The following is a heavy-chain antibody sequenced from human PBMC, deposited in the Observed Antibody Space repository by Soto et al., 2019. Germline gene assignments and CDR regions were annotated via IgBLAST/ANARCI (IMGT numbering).Heavy chain of an antibody. V-gene: IGHV1-3*01. D-gene: IGHD3-16*02. CDR3: ARGFPLWFEP. CDR1: GYTSSSYA. Sequence: ASVKVSCKASGYTSSSYAMHWVRQAPGQRLEWMGWINAGNGSTKYSQKFQGRVTITRDTSASTAYMELSSLRSEDTAVYYCARGFPLWFEPWGQGTLVTVSS. J-gene: IGHJ5*02. CDR2: INAGNGST.